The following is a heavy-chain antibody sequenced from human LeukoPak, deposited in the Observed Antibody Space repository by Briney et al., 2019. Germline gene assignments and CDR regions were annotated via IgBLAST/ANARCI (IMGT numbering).Heavy chain of an antibody. D-gene: IGHD5-24*01. CDR1: GGSFSGYY. Sequence: SETLSLTCAVYGGSFSGYYWSWIRQPPGKGLEWIGEINHSGSTNYNPSLKSRVTISVDTSKNQFSLKLSSVTAADTAVYYCARRFRRDGYNVWSKNWFDPWGQGTLVTVSS. CDR3: ARRFRRDGYNVWSKNWFDP. J-gene: IGHJ5*02. V-gene: IGHV4-34*01. CDR2: INHSGST.